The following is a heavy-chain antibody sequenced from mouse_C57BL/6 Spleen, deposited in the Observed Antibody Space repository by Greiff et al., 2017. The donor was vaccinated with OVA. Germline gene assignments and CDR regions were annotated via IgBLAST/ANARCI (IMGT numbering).Heavy chain of an antibody. J-gene: IGHJ2*01. Sequence: QVHVKQSGAELVKPGASVKMSCKASGYTFTSYWITWVKQRPGQGLEWIGDIYPGSGSTNYNEKFKSKATLTVDTSSSTAYMQLSSLTSEDSAVYYCASGYYYGSSDPFDYWGQGTTLTVSS. CDR2: IYPGSGST. V-gene: IGHV1-55*01. CDR1: GYTFTSYW. CDR3: ASGYYYGSSDPFDY. D-gene: IGHD1-1*01.